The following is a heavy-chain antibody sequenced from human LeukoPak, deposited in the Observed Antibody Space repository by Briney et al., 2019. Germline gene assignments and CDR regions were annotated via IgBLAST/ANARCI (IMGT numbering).Heavy chain of an antibody. CDR1: GFTVSSNY. CDR2: IYTGGST. D-gene: IGHD4-17*01. Sequence: GGSLRLSCAASGFTVSSNYMSWVRQAPGKGLEWVSAIYTGGSTYYAGSVKGRFTISRDNSKNTLYLQMNSLRAEDTAVYYCARDRAAGDYGFDYWGQGTLVTVSS. V-gene: IGHV3-66*01. J-gene: IGHJ4*02. CDR3: ARDRAAGDYGFDY.